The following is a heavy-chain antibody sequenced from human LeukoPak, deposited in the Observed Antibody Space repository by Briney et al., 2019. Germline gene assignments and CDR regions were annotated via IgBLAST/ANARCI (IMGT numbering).Heavy chain of an antibody. J-gene: IGHJ4*02. V-gene: IGHV3-66*01. CDR3: AREAVAGTD. Sequence: PGGSLRLSCAASGFTFRNYWMSWVRQAPGKGLEWVSVIYSGGSTYYADSVKGRFTISRDNSKNTLYLQMNSLRAEDTAVYYCAREAVAGTDWGQGTLVTVSS. D-gene: IGHD6-19*01. CDR2: IYSGGST. CDR1: GFTFRNYW.